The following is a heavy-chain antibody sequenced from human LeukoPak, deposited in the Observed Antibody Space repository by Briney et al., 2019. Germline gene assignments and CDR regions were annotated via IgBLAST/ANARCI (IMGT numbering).Heavy chain of an antibody. CDR3: ARSFGGKPGVFDV. CDR2: VFYSGAA. D-gene: IGHD4-23*01. J-gene: IGHJ3*01. V-gene: IGHV4-39*07. Sequence: SETLSLTCTFSGGSIIGSTYFWGWIRQPPGRGLECMGSVFYSGAAYYNPSLTSRVTISIDTSKNQFSLSLTSVTAADTAVYYCARSFGGKPGVFDVWGQGTMVTVSS. CDR1: GGSIIGSTYF.